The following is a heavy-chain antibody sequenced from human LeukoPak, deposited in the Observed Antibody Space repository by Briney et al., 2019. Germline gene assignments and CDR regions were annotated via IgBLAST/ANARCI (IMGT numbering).Heavy chain of an antibody. CDR3: ARGNCDFWSAQHAFDI. Sequence: SETLSLTCTVSGGSITSYYWSWIRQPPGKGLEWIGYIYYSGSTNYNPSLKSRVTISVDTSRNQFSLKLTSVTAADTAVYYCARGNCDFWSAQHAFDIWGQGTMVTVSS. V-gene: IGHV4-59*01. CDR1: GGSITSYY. D-gene: IGHD3-3*01. CDR2: IYYSGST. J-gene: IGHJ3*02.